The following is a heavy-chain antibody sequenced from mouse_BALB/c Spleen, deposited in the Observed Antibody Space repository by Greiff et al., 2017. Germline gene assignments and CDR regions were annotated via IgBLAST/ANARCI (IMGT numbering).Heavy chain of an antibody. Sequence: VKLQESGPGLVQPSQSLSITCTVSGFSLTSYGVHWVRQSPGKGLEWLGVIWSGGSTDYNAAFISRLSISKDNSKSQVFFKMNSLQANDTAIYYCARKGNGNYAWFAYWGQGTLVTVSA. J-gene: IGHJ3*01. CDR2: IWSGGST. CDR3: ARKGNGNYAWFAY. D-gene: IGHD2-1*01. V-gene: IGHV2-2*02. CDR1: GFSLTSYG.